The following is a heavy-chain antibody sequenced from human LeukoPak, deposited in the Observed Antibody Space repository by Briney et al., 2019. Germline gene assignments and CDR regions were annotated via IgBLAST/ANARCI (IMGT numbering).Heavy chain of an antibody. J-gene: IGHJ6*02. Sequence: GGSLRLSCAASGFTFSSYGMHWVRQAPGEGLEWVAVIWYDGSNKYYADSVKGRFTISRDNSKNTLYLQMNSLRAEDTAVYYCARRQQLVLYYYYGMDVWGQGTTVTVSS. V-gene: IGHV3-33*01. D-gene: IGHD6-13*01. CDR3: ARRQQLVLYYYYGMDV. CDR1: GFTFSSYG. CDR2: IWYDGSNK.